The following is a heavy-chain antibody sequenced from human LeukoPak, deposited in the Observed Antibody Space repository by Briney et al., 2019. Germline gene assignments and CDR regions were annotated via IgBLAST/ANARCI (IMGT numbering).Heavy chain of an antibody. Sequence: GGSLRLSCAASGFTFSSYAMSWVRQAPGKGLEWDSAISGSGRNTYYADSVKGRFTISRDNSKNTLYLQMNSLRADDTALYYCARCIATTVAGYYFDYWGQGTPVTVSS. D-gene: IGHD6-19*01. CDR3: ARCIATTVAGYYFDY. J-gene: IGHJ4*02. V-gene: IGHV3-23*01. CDR2: ISGSGRNT. CDR1: GFTFSSYA.